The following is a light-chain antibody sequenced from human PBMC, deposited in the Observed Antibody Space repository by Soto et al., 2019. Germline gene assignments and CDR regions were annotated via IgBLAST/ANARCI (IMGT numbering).Light chain of an antibody. V-gene: IGLV2-14*01. J-gene: IGLJ1*01. CDR2: EVS. Sequence: QSALTQPASVSGSPGQSITISCTGTSSDVGGYNYVSWYQQHPGKAPKLMIYEVSDRPSGVSSRFSGSKSGNTASLTISGLHAEDEADYYCSSYTITGTYVFGTGTKVTVL. CDR3: SSYTITGTYV. CDR1: SSDVGGYNY.